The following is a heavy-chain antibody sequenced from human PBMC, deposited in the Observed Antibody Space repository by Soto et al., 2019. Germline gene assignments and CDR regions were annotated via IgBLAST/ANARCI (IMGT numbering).Heavy chain of an antibody. Sequence: EVQLLESGGGLIQPGGSLRLSCAASGFTFSSYAMSWVRQAPGKGLEWVSAISGSGGRTYYADSVKGRFTISRDDSKNTLYLQMNRLRAEDTALYYCAKSCDWYFCFMDVWGKGTTVTVSS. V-gene: IGHV3-23*01. CDR3: AKSCDWYFCFMDV. CDR2: ISGSGGRT. J-gene: IGHJ6*03. CDR1: GFTFSSYA. D-gene: IGHD3-9*01.